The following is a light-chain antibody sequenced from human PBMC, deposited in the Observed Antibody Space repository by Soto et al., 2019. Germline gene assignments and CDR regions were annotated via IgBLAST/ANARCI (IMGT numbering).Light chain of an antibody. CDR1: QSVSSN. CDR3: PQYNNWPRT. V-gene: IGKV3-15*01. J-gene: IGKJ1*01. CDR2: GAS. Sequence: ERVMTQSTATLSVSPGERATLSCRASQSVSSNLAWYQQKPGQAPRLLIYGASTRATGIPARFSGSGSGTEFTLTISSLQSEDFAVYYCPQYNNWPRTFGQGTKVDI.